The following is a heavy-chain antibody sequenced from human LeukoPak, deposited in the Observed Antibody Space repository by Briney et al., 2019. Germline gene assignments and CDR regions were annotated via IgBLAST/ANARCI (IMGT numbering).Heavy chain of an antibody. J-gene: IGHJ5*02. V-gene: IGHV1-69*05. CDR1: GGTFSSYA. CDR2: IIPIFGTA. CDR3: ARDYDAGVIVWFDP. D-gene: IGHD3-3*01. Sequence: GASVKVSCKASGGTFSSYAISWVRQAPGLGLEWMGGIIPIFGTANYAQKLQGRVTITTDESTSTAYMELSSLRSEDTAVYYCARDYDAGVIVWFDPWGQGTLVTVSS.